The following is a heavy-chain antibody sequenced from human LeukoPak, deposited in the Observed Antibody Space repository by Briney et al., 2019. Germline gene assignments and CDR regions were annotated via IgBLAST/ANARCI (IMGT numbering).Heavy chain of an antibody. CDR1: GASISSYY. V-gene: IGHV4-59*01. Sequence: AETLSLTCTVSGASISSYYWSWLRQPPGKELEWIWYIYYSRSTNYIPSLKSRVTISVDTSKNHFSLKLSSVTAADTAVYYCARHSGIQLWLDYWGQGTLVTVSS. CDR3: ARHSGIQLWLDY. CDR2: IYYSRST. J-gene: IGHJ4*02. D-gene: IGHD5-18*01.